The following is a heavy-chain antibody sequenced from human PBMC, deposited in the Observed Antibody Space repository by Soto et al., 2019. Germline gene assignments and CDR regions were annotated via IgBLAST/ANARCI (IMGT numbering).Heavy chain of an antibody. CDR2: INAYNGNT. Sequence: VQLVQSGAEVKRPGASVKVSCKASGYSFPSSTISWVRQAPGQGLEWMGWINAYNGNTKYAQKLQGRFTMTTDTSTSTAYMELENLRSDDTAMYFCAIANYGDNDYWGQGTLVTVSS. CDR3: AIANYGDNDY. V-gene: IGHV1-18*01. D-gene: IGHD4-17*01. J-gene: IGHJ4*02. CDR1: GYSFPSST.